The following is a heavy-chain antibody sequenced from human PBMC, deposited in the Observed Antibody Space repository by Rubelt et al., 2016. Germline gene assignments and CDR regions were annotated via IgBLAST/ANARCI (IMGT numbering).Heavy chain of an antibody. CDR3: ARGIYYDSTADY. J-gene: IGHJ4*02. D-gene: IGHD3-22*01. Sequence: VRQVPGKGLEWISYISGGMETIYYADSVRGRFTISRDNAKNSLFLQMNTLRAEDTAVYYCARGIYYDSTADYWGQGTLVTVSS. V-gene: IGHV3-48*04. CDR2: ISGGMETI.